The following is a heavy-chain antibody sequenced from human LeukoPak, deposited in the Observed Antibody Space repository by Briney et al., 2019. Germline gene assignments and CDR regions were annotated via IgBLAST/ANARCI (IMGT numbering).Heavy chain of an antibody. CDR2: ISAYNGNT. D-gene: IGHD3-22*01. CDR3: ARVHALPRYYYDSSGYSINGEFDY. J-gene: IGHJ4*02. CDR1: GYTFTSYG. V-gene: IGHV1-18*01. Sequence: ASVKVSCKASGYTFTSYGISWVRQAPGQGLEWMGWISAYNGNTNYAQKLQGRVTMTTDTSTSTAYMELRSLRSDDTAVYYCARVHALPRYYYDSSGYSINGEFDYWGQGTLVTVSS.